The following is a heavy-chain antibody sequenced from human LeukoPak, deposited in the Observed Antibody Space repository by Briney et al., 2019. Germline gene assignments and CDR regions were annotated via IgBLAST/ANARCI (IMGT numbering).Heavy chain of an antibody. CDR3: AKDARSSWKDFFDY. CDR1: GFTVSSNY. CDR2: MGGSGGTT. D-gene: IGHD6-13*01. J-gene: IGHJ4*02. Sequence: GGSLRLSCAASGFTVSSNYMTWVRQAPGKGLEWVSRMGGSGGTTSYADSVKGRFTISRDKSKNTLYLEMNSLRAEDTAVYYCAKDARSSWKDFFDYWGQGTLVTV. V-gene: IGHV3-23*01.